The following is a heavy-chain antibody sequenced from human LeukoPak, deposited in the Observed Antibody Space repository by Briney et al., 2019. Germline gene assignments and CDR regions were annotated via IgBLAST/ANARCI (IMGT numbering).Heavy chain of an antibody. CDR2: ISYDGSNK. J-gene: IGHJ3*02. CDR3: AKEDVLRYFDWLPGGAFDI. V-gene: IGHV3-30*18. Sequence: PGGSLRLSCAASGFTFSSYGMHWVRQAPGKGLEWVAVISYDGSNKYYADSVKGRFTISRDNSKNTLYLQMNSLRAEDTAVYYCAKEDVLRYFDWLPGGAFDIWGQGTMVTVSS. CDR1: GFTFSSYG. D-gene: IGHD3-9*01.